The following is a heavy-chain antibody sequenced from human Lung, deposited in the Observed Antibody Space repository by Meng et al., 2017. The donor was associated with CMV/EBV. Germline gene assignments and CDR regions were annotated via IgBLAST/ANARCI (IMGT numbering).Heavy chain of an antibody. J-gene: IGHJ6*02. D-gene: IGHD4-11*01. Sequence: ESLKISCAASGFTFSGSAMHWVRQASGKGLEWVGRIRSKANSYATAYAASVKGRFTISRDDSKNTAYLQMNSLKTEDTAVYYCTSWPDYKDYYYYGMDVWGQGTXVTVSS. V-gene: IGHV3-73*01. CDR2: IRSKANSYAT. CDR3: TSWPDYKDYYYYGMDV. CDR1: GFTFSGSA.